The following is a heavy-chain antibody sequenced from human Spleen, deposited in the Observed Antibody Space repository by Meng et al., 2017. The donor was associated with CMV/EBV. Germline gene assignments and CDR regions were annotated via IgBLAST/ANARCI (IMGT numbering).Heavy chain of an antibody. CDR1: GFTFSDAW. CDR2: IRYDGSNK. Sequence: GGSLRLSCVASGFTFSDAWMTWVRQAPGKGLEWVTYIRYDGSNKYYADSVKGRFTISRDNSKNTLYLQMNSLGTEDTAVYFCAKDPTPYYDFWSGSYSDYWGQGTLVTVSS. CDR3: AKDPTPYYDFWSGSYSDY. V-gene: IGHV3-30*02. D-gene: IGHD3-3*01. J-gene: IGHJ4*02.